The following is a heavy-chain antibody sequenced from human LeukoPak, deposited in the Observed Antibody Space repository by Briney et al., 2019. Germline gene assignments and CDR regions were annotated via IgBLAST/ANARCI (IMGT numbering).Heavy chain of an antibody. Sequence: SETLSLTCTVSGGSISSYYWSWIRQPPGKGLEWIGYIYYSGSTNYNPSLKSRVTISVDTSKNQFSLKLSSVTAADTAVYYCARNGLPERITMIVVVWGYFDYWGQGTLVTVSS. CDR3: ARNGLPERITMIVVVWGYFDY. J-gene: IGHJ4*02. CDR2: IYYSGST. V-gene: IGHV4-59*12. D-gene: IGHD3-22*01. CDR1: GGSISSYY.